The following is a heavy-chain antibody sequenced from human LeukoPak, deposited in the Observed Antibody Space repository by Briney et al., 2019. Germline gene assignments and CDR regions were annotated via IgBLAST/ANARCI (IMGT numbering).Heavy chain of an antibody. J-gene: IGHJ4*02. CDR1: GGSIIGSNYY. Sequence: SETLSLTCTVSGGSIIGSNYYWGWIRQPPGKGLEWIGSIYYSGSTYYNPSLKSRVTISLDTSMNHFSLKLSSVTAADTAVYYCARGRGGYTYGLEESEAYWGQGTLVTVSS. CDR2: IYYSGST. V-gene: IGHV4-39*02. CDR3: ARGRGGYTYGLEESEAY. D-gene: IGHD5-18*01.